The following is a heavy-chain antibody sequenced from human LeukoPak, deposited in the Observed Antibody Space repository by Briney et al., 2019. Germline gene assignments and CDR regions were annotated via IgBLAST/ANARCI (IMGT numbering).Heavy chain of an antibody. V-gene: IGHV3-23*01. D-gene: IGHD6-19*01. CDR2: LSGSFGRT. CDR3: AKDRGSVAVAGIDY. Sequence: PGGSLRLSCAASGFTFSTYAMSWVRQAPGKGLERVSALSGSFGRTYYADSVKGRFTISGDNSKNTLHLQMNSLRAEDTALYYCAKDRGSVAVAGIDYWGQGTLVTVSS. J-gene: IGHJ4*02. CDR1: GFTFSTYA.